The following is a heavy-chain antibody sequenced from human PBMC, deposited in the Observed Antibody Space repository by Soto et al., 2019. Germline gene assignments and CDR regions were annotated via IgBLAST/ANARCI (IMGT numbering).Heavy chain of an antibody. CDR3: AISSRLVGEYFQH. J-gene: IGHJ1*01. D-gene: IGHD6-19*01. Sequence: GGSLRLSCAASGFTFSSYDMHWVRQATGKGLEWVSAIGTAGDIYYPGSVKGRFTISRENAKNSLYLQMNSLRAEDTAVYYCAISSRLVGEYFQHWGQGTLVTAPQ. CDR1: GFTFSSYD. V-gene: IGHV3-13*01. CDR2: IGTAGDI.